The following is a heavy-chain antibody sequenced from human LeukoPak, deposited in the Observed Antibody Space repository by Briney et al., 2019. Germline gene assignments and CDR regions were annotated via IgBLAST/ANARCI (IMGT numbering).Heavy chain of an antibody. D-gene: IGHD3-10*01. CDR1: GFTLSSYS. Sequence: GGSLRLSCAASGFTLSSYSMNWVRQAPGKGLEWVSSISSSSSYIYYADSVKGRFTISRDSAKNSLYLQMNGLRAEDTAVYYCARRNGSGNAFDIWGQGTMVTVSS. CDR2: ISSSSSYI. J-gene: IGHJ3*02. V-gene: IGHV3-21*01. CDR3: ARRNGSGNAFDI.